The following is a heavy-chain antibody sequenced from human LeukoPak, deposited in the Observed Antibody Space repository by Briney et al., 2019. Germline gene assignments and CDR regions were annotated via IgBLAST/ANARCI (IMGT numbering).Heavy chain of an antibody. V-gene: IGHV4-31*02. Sequence: VYIYSRGSTYYHPSLKRRVTITVKTSKTQFSLKLSSVTAADTAVYYCARVYGDYDLCFDYWGQGTLVTVSS. CDR3: ARVYGDYDLCFDY. D-gene: IGHD4-17*01. J-gene: IGHJ4*02. CDR2: IYSRGST.